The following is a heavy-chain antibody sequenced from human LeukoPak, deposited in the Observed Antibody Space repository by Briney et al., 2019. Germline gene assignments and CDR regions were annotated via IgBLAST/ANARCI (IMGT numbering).Heavy chain of an antibody. CDR1: GGSISSSSYY. CDR3: ARLPYYYDSSGYYGGHYFDY. V-gene: IGHV4-39*01. Sequence: SETLSLTCTVSGGSISSSSYYWGWIRQPPGKGLEWIGSIYYSGSTYYNPSLKSRVTISVDTSKNQFSLKLSSVTAADTAVYYCARLPYYYDSSGYYGGHYFDYWGQGTLVTVSS. D-gene: IGHD3-22*01. CDR2: IYYSGST. J-gene: IGHJ4*02.